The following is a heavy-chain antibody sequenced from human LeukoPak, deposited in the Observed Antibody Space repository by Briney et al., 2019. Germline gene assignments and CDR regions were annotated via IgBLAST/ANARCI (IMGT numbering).Heavy chain of an antibody. J-gene: IGHJ3*02. D-gene: IGHD3-22*01. CDR2: IIPIYGRA. Sequence: ASVKVSCKASGGTFSNYDFTFTSYAITWVRQAPGQGLEWMGGIIPIYGRADYPQKFQGRVTITAGESTRTVTMQLSSLRSEDTAVYYCAGFFYDNSNAAFDIWGQGTVVTVS. CDR1: GGTFSNYDFTFTSYA. V-gene: IGHV1-69*13. CDR3: AGFFYDNSNAAFDI.